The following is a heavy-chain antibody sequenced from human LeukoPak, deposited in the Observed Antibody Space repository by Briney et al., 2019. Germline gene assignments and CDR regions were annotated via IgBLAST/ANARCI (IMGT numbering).Heavy chain of an antibody. CDR3: ARGSKGIAVAAY. CDR1: GYTFTGYY. J-gene: IGHJ4*02. CDR2: INPSSGGT. D-gene: IGHD6-19*01. V-gene: IGHV1-2*06. Sequence: ASVKVSCKASGYTFTGYYMHWVRQAPGQGLEWMGRINPSSGGTNYAQKFQGRVTMTRDTSISTAYMELSRLRSDDTAVYYCARGSKGIAVAAYWGQGTLVTVSS.